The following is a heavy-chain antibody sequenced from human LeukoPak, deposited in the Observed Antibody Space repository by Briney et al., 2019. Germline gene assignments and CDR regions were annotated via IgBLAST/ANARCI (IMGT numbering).Heavy chain of an antibody. CDR1: GFTFSSYA. V-gene: IGHV3-23*01. J-gene: IGHJ4*02. D-gene: IGHD3-10*01. CDR2: ISDSGGST. Sequence: GGSLRLSCAASGFTFSSYAMSWVRQAPGKGLEWVSIISDSGGSTYYADSVKGRFTISRDSSKSTLYLQMNSLSAEDTAIYYCAKRVSYSSGSHFDYWGQGTLVTVSS. CDR3: AKRVSYSSGSHFDY.